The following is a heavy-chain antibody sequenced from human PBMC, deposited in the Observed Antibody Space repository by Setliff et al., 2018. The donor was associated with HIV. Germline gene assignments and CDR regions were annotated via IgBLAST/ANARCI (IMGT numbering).Heavy chain of an antibody. Sequence: SETLSLTCSVSGGSINSYYWSWIRQPPGKGLEWIGYIYTSGSTKYNPFLRSRVTISVDPSKNQFSLRLSSVTAADTAVFYCARVPFTTGFDYWGQGILVTVSS. J-gene: IGHJ4*02. CDR2: IYTSGST. CDR1: GGSINSYY. D-gene: IGHD3-3*01. CDR3: ARVPFTTGFDY. V-gene: IGHV4-4*09.